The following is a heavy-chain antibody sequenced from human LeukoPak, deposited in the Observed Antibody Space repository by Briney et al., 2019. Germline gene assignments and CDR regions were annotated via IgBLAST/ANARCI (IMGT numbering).Heavy chain of an antibody. D-gene: IGHD6-19*01. CDR2: INSDGSST. J-gene: IGHJ1*01. CDR1: GFTFSSYW. Sequence: GGSLRLSCAASGFTFSSYWMHWVRQAPGKGLVWVSRINSDGSSTSYADSVKGRFTISRDNAKNTLYLQMNSLRAEDTAVYYCASSRPQGYSSGWYEYFQHWGQGTLVTVSS. V-gene: IGHV3-74*01. CDR3: ASSRPQGYSSGWYEYFQH.